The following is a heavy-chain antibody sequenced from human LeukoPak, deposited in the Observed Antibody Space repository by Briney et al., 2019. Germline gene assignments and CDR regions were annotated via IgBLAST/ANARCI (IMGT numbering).Heavy chain of an antibody. J-gene: IGHJ4*02. V-gene: IGHV4-59*08. CDR3: ARRYYYDSSGYSVQTYYFDY. Sequence: SETLSLTCTVSGGSISSYYWSWIRQPPGKGLEWIGYVCYSGSTNYNPSLKSRVTISVHTSKNQFALKLSSVTAADTAVYYCARRYYYDSSGYSVQTYYFDYWGQGTLVTVSS. CDR2: VCYSGST. D-gene: IGHD3-22*01. CDR1: GGSISSYY.